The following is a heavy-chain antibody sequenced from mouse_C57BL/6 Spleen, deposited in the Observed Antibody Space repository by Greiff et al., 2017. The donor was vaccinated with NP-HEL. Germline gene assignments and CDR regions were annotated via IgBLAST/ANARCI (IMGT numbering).Heavy chain of an antibody. Sequence: DVMLVESGGGLVKPGGSLKLSCAASGFTFSSYAMSWVRQTPEKRLEWVATISDGGSYTYYPDNVKGRFTISRDNAKNNLYLQMSHLKSEDTAMYYCARDGNWDYFDYWGKGTTLTVSS. CDR1: GFTFSSYA. D-gene: IGHD4-1*01. CDR3: ARDGNWDYFDY. J-gene: IGHJ2*01. CDR2: ISDGGSYT. V-gene: IGHV5-4*01.